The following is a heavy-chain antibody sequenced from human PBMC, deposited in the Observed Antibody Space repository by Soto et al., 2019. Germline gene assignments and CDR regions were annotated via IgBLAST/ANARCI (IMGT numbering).Heavy chain of an antibody. J-gene: IGHJ6*02. CDR1: GYSFTRYW. V-gene: IGHV5-10-1*01. CDR3: ARQNSHYYYYGMDV. Sequence: ESLTISCKCSGYSFTRYWISWVRQMPGKGLEWMGRIDPSDSYTNYSPSFQGHVTISADKSISTAYLQWSSLKASDTAMYYCARQNSHYYYYGMDVWGQGTTVTV. D-gene: IGHD2-21*01. CDR2: IDPSDSYT.